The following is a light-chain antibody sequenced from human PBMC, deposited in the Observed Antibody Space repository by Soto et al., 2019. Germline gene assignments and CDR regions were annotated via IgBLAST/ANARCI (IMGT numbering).Light chain of an antibody. CDR2: DVS. Sequence: QSALTQPRSVSGSPGQSVTISCTGTSSDVGGYNYVSWYQQHPGKAPKLMIYDVSKRPSGVPDRFSGSKSGNTASLTISGLQAEDEADSYCCSYAGSFPYVFGPGTKVTVL. V-gene: IGLV2-11*01. CDR1: SSDVGGYNY. CDR3: CSYAGSFPYV. J-gene: IGLJ1*01.